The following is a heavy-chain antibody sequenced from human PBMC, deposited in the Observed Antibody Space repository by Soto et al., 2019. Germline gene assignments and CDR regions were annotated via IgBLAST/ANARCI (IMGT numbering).Heavy chain of an antibody. Sequence: QVQLVQSGAEVKKPGASVKVSCKASGYTFTSYGISWVRQAPGQGLEWMGWISAYNGNTNYAQKLQGRVTMTTDTSTSTAYMELRSLRSDDTAVYYCARDERLLWFGEILLKSYYYYYMDVWGKGTTVTVSS. D-gene: IGHD3-10*01. V-gene: IGHV1-18*01. J-gene: IGHJ6*03. CDR2: ISAYNGNT. CDR3: ARDERLLWFGEILLKSYYYYYMDV. CDR1: GYTFTSYG.